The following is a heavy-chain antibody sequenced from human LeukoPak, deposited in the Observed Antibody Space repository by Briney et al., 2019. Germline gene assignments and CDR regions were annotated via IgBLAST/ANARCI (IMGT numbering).Heavy chain of an antibody. J-gene: IGHJ4*02. D-gene: IGHD1-26*01. CDR2: ISYDGSNK. Sequence: GRSLRLSCAASGSTFSSYAMHWVRQAPGKGLEWVAVISYDGSNKYYADSVKGRFTISRDNSKNTLYLQMNSLRAEDTAVYYCARESLSRYFDYWGQGTLVTVSS. CDR3: ARESLSRYFDY. CDR1: GSTFSSYA. V-gene: IGHV3-30*04.